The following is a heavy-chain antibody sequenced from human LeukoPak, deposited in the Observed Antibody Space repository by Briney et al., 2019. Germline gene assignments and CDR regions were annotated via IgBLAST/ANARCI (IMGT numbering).Heavy chain of an antibody. D-gene: IGHD3-10*01. CDR2: RNPNSGNT. CDR1: GYTFTSYD. V-gene: IGHV1-8*01. Sequence: ASVKVSCKASGYTFTSYDINWVRQATGQGLESMGWRNPNSGNTGYAQKFQGRVTMTRNTPISTAYMELSSLRSEDTAVYYCARGRGPGTISDYWGQGALVTVSS. CDR3: ARGRGPGTISDY. J-gene: IGHJ4*02.